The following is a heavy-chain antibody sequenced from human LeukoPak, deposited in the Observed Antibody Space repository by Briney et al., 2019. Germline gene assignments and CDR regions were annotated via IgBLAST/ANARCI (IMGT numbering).Heavy chain of an antibody. Sequence: PSETLSLTCTVSGGSISNHYWSWIRQPPGKGLEWIAYFFYSGSIDYNPSLKSRVTISMGTSKNQLSLNLTSVTAADTAVYYCARLPGSSHGYYFDYWGQGTLVTVSS. D-gene: IGHD5-18*01. CDR2: FFYSGSI. J-gene: IGHJ4*02. CDR1: GGSISNHY. CDR3: ARLPGSSHGYYFDY. V-gene: IGHV4-59*08.